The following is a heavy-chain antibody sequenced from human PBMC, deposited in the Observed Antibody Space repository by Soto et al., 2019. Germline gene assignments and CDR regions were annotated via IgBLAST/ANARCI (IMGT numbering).Heavy chain of an antibody. CDR1: GYTFTSYA. CDR3: ARKTGYSSGWPFDY. V-gene: IGHV1-3*01. CDR2: INAGNGNT. J-gene: IGHJ4*02. Sequence: QVQLVQSGAEVKKPGASVKVSCKASGYTFTSYAMHWVRQAPGQRLEWMGWINAGNGNTKYSQKFQGRVTITRDTSASTAYMELSSLRSEDTAVYYCARKTGYSSGWPFDYWGQGTLVTVSS. D-gene: IGHD6-19*01.